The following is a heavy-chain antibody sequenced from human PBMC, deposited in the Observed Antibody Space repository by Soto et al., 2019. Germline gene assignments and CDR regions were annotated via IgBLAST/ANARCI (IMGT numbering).Heavy chain of an antibody. J-gene: IGHJ6*02. CDR3: GRGMDV. CDR1: GFTFEDYW. CDR2: IKQDGSEK. Sequence: PGGSLRLSCAASGFTFEDYWMTWVRQAPGKGLEWVANIKQDGSEKYYVESVKGRITISRDDAKNSLYLQMNSLRAEDPAVYYCGRGMDVWGQGTTVTVSS. V-gene: IGHV3-7*01.